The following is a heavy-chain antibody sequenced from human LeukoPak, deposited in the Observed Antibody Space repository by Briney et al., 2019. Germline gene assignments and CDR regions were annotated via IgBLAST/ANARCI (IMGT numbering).Heavy chain of an antibody. D-gene: IGHD6-6*01. CDR1: GGSISSYY. CDR3: ARDRGSSHPPGYYYMDV. J-gene: IGHJ6*03. V-gene: IGHV4-59*01. Sequence: SETLSLTCTVSGGSISSYYWSWIRQPPGKGLEWIGYIYYSGSTNYNPSLKSRVTISVDTFKNQFSLKLSSVTAADTAVYYCARDRGSSHPPGYYYMDVWGKGTTVTVSS. CDR2: IYYSGST.